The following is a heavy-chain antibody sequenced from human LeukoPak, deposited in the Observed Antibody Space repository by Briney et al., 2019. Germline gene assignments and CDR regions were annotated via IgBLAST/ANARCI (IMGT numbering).Heavy chain of an antibody. CDR1: GFTFSSYG. V-gene: IGHV3-33*06. CDR3: AKYFGYCSSTGCPAGWCMDV. CDR2: IWYDGSNK. D-gene: IGHD2-2*01. Sequence: PGGSLRLSCAASGFTFSSYGMHWVRQAPGKGLEWVAVIWYDGSNKYYADSVKGRFTISRDISKNTLYLQMSSLRAEDTAVYYCAKYFGYCSSTGCPAGWCMDVWGTGTTVTVSS. J-gene: IGHJ6*03.